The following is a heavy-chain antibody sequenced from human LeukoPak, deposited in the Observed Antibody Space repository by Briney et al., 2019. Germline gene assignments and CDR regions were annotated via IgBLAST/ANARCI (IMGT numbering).Heavy chain of an antibody. CDR3: ARDRGYYDLLTGYYTGYFDP. D-gene: IGHD3/OR15-3a*01. Sequence: PSETLSLTCTVSGGSISNSSFYWGWIRQSPGKGLEWIGTIYYKRYTFYNSSLESRVILSIATSKNQFFLKVTSVTAADTAVYYCARDRGYYDLLTGYYTGYFDPWGQGTLVTVSS. V-gene: IGHV4-39*07. CDR2: IYYKRYT. CDR1: GGSISNSSFY. J-gene: IGHJ5*02.